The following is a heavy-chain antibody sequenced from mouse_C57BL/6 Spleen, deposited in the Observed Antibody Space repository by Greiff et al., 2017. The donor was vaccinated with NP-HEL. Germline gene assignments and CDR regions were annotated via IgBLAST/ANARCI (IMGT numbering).Heavy chain of an antibody. Sequence: QVQLQQPGAELVKPGASVKMSCKASGYTFTSYWITWVKQRPGLGLEWIGDSYPGSGSTNYNEKFKSKATLTVDTSSSTAYMQLSSLTSEDSAVYYCARDPPYFDYWGQGTTLTVSS. V-gene: IGHV1-55*01. CDR2: SYPGSGST. CDR1: GYTFTSYW. CDR3: ARDPPYFDY. J-gene: IGHJ2*01.